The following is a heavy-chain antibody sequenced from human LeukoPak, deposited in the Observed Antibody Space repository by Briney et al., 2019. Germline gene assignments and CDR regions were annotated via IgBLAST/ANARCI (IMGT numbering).Heavy chain of an antibody. V-gene: IGHV4-39*01. J-gene: IGHJ4*02. CDR1: GGSISSSSYY. D-gene: IGHD2-15*01. CDR3: ARSLALGVPVADY. CDR2: IYYSGST. Sequence: SETLSLTCTVSGGSISSSSYYWGWIRQPPGKGLEWIGSIYYSGSTYYNPSLKSRVTISVDTSKNQFSLKLSSVTAADTAVYYCARSLALGVPVADYWGQGTLVTVSS.